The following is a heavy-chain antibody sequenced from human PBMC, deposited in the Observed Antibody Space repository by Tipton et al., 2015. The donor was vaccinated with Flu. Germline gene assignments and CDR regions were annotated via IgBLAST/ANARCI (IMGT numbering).Heavy chain of an antibody. D-gene: IGHD2-2*01. CDR3: ARRAVPAATHYDLDV. Sequence: SLRLSCAASGFSFSDYWMHWVRQAPGKGLEWVANINQDGSVNYYADSAKGRFTISRDNARNMLYLQMNSLRAEDTAVYYCARRAVPAATHYDLDVWGQGTTVTVSS. CDR2: INQDGSVN. V-gene: IGHV3-7*01. J-gene: IGHJ6*02. CDR1: GFSFSDYW.